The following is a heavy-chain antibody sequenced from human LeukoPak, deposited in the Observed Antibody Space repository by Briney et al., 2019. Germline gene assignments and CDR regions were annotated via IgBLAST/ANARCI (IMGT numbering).Heavy chain of an antibody. Sequence: PSETLSLTCTVSGGSISSYYWSWIRQPPGKGREWMGYIYYSGSTNYNPSLKSRVTISVDTSKNQFSLKLSSVAAADTAVYYCARELWANEAFDIWGKGTMFTVSS. CDR2: IYYSGST. CDR1: GGSISSYY. D-gene: IGHD3-10*01. V-gene: IGHV4-59*01. CDR3: ARELWANEAFDI. J-gene: IGHJ3*02.